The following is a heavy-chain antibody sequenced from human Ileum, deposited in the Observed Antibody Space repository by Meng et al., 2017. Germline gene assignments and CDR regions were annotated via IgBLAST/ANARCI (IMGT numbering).Heavy chain of an antibody. Sequence: SETLSLTCTVSGGPISSGNSYWSWIRQPAGKRLEWIGRIYTSGVTYYNPSLKSRVTISMDTSKNQFSLNLKFVTAEDTALYYCARFRDIAFDIWGQGTMVTVSS. CDR2: IYTSGVT. CDR3: ARFRDIAFDI. CDR1: GGPISSGNSY. J-gene: IGHJ3*02. V-gene: IGHV4-61*02.